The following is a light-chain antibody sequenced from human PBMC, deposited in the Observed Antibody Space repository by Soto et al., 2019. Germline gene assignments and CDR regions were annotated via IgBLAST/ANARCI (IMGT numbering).Light chain of an antibody. J-gene: IGKJ4*01. CDR3: QQYNNWPLT. V-gene: IGKV3-15*01. CDR2: DAS. Sequence: EIVMTHSPATLSVSPGERATLSCRASQSVSSNLAWYQQKPGQTPRLLIYDASSRATGIPARFSGSGSGTDFTLTISSLQSEDFAVYYCQQYNNWPLTFGGGTNVEIK. CDR1: QSVSSN.